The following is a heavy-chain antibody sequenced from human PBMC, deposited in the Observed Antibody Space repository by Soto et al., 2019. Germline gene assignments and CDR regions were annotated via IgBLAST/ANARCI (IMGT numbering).Heavy chain of an antibody. CDR3: VRDSGYCTLDY. CDR2: IYHDGRA. CDR1: GDSISSFS. Sequence: QVQLQESGSGLVKPSQTLSLTCAVSGDSISSFSWSWIRQPPGKGVEWIGYIYHDGRAFYNSSPKSRVTIPVDMSKNQTSLNLSSVTAADTAVDYCVRDSGYCTLDYWCQGTLVTVSS. V-gene: IGHV4-30-2*01. J-gene: IGHJ4*02. D-gene: IGHD2-8*01.